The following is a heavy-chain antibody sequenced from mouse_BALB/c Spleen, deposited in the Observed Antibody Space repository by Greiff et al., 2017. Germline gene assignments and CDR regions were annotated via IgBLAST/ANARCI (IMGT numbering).Heavy chain of an antibody. J-gene: IGHJ3*01. D-gene: IGHD2-4*01. CDR1: GFNIKDYY. CDR2: IDPENGNT. Sequence: EVQLQQSGAELVRPGALVKLSCKASGFNIKDYYMHWVKQRPEQGLEWIGWIDPENGNTIYDPKFQGKATITADTSSNTAYLQLSSLTSEDTADYYCAKGYYDYDPFAYWGQGTLVTVSA. V-gene: IGHV14-1*02. CDR3: AKGYYDYDPFAY.